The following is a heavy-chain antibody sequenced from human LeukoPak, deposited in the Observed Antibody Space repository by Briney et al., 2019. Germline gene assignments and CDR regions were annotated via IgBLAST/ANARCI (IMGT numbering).Heavy chain of an antibody. CDR2: ISDNGGST. D-gene: IGHD3/OR15-3a*01. V-gene: IGHV3-23*01. J-gene: IGHJ1*01. CDR1: GLTFSSYA. Sequence: GGSLTLSCAPYGLTFSSYAMRWVRQAPGKGLEWVSSISDNGGSTYSADSVKGRFTISRDNSKNTLYLQMNSLRAEDTAVYYCAREFGLITSHWGQGTLVTVSS. CDR3: AREFGLITSH.